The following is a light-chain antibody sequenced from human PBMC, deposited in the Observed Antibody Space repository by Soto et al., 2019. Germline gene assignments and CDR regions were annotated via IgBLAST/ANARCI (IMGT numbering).Light chain of an antibody. J-gene: IGKJ5*01. Sequence: IQMTQSPASLSAYLGDRVTITCRASETVSTYLHWYQQKPGKAPKVLISAASRLKSGVPSRFSGSGSETVFTLTITSLQPEDSATYYCQQSYTTPITFGQGTRLEIK. CDR1: ETVSTY. CDR3: QQSYTTPIT. V-gene: IGKV1-39*01. CDR2: AAS.